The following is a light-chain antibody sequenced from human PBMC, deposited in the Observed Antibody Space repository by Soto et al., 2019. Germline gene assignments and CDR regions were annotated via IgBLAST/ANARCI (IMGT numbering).Light chain of an antibody. CDR2: DVK. CDR3: SSYTSSSPVV. CDR1: SSDVGGYNY. V-gene: IGLV2-14*01. Sequence: QSALTQPASVSGSPGQSITISCTGTSSDVGGYNYVSWYQQHPGKAPKLMIYDVKNRPSGVSTRFSGSKSGNTASLTISGFQAEDEADYYCSSYTSSSPVVFGGGTKVTVL. J-gene: IGLJ2*01.